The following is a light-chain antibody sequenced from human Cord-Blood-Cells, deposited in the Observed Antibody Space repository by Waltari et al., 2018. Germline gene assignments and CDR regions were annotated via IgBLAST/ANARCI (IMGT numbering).Light chain of an antibody. CDR2: AAS. J-gene: IGKJ2*01. CDR1: QSISSY. V-gene: IGKV1-39*01. CDR3: QQSYSTPYT. Sequence: DIQMTQSPSSLSASVGDRVTITCRASQSISSYFNWYQQKPGKAPKLLIYAASSLQSGVPSRFSGSGAGIDFTLTISSLQPEDFATYYCQQSYSTPYTFGQGTKLEIK.